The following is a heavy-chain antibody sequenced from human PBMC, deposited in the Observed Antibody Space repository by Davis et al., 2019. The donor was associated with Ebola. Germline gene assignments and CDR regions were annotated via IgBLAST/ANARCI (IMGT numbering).Heavy chain of an antibody. CDR1: GFTFSNYA. CDR3: AKYGSSTWYLVDV. D-gene: IGHD6-13*01. J-gene: IGHJ6*04. V-gene: IGHV3-23*01. Sequence: GGSLRLSCAASGFTFSNYALSWVRQAPGKGLECVSAVSDSGVSTHYADSVKGRFTISRDNSKNTLYLQMNSLRVEDTAVYYCAKYGSSTWYLVDVWGRGTTVTVSS. CDR2: VSDSGVST.